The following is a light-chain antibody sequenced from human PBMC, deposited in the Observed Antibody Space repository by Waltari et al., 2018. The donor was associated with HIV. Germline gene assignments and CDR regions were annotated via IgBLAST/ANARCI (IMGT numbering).Light chain of an antibody. V-gene: IGLV6-57*02. J-gene: IGLJ2*01. CDR2: EDR. CDR3: QSYDTSSHVV. CDR1: SGSIASNH. Sequence: NFMLTQPHSVSESPGKTVTISCTGSSGSIASNHVQWYQQRPGSAPTTVIYEDRQRPSGVPYRFSGSIDSSSNSAYLTISGLKTEDEADYYCQSYDTSSHVVFGGGTKLTVL.